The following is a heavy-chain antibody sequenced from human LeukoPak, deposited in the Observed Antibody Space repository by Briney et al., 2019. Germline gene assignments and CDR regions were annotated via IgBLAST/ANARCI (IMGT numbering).Heavy chain of an antibody. CDR2: IKSDGKT. V-gene: IGHV3-74*01. D-gene: IGHD3-22*01. CDR3: VRAPSEVGGYYPEYFRH. CDR1: GFTFSRYW. J-gene: IGHJ1*01. Sequence: TGGSLRLSCEASGFTFSRYWMHWVRQAPGKGLVWVSRIKSDGKTNYADSVKGRFTISRDNAKNTVSLQMDSLRAEDTGVYYCVRAPSEVGGYYPEYFRHWGQGTLVTVSS.